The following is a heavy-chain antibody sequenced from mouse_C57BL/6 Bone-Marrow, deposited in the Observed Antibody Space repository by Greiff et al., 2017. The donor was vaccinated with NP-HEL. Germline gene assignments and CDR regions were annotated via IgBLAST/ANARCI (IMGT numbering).Heavy chain of an antibody. Sequence: VQLQQSGPELVKPGASVKLSCKASGYTFTGYYIHWVKQRPGQGLEWIGWIFPGSGSTYYNEKFKGKATLTVDKSSSTAYMLLSSLTSKDSAVYFCAREGPRYYYGLSWFAYWGRGTLVTVSA. D-gene: IGHD1-1*02. CDR1: GYTFTGYY. J-gene: IGHJ3*01. CDR2: IFPGSGST. V-gene: IGHV1-75*01. CDR3: AREGPRYYYGLSWFAY.